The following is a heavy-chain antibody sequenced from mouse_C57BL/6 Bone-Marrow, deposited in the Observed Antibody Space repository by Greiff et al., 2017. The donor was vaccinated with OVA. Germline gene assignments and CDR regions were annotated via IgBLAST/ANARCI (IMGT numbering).Heavy chain of an antibody. D-gene: IGHD1-1*01. CDR2: IDPSDSYT. CDR3: AREEDTTVVGDYAMDY. Sequence: VKLQEPGAELVRPGTSVKLSCKASGYTFTSYWMHWVKQRPGQGLEWIGVIDPSDSYTNYNQKFKGKATLTVDTSSSTAYMQLSSLTSEDSAVYYCAREEDTTVVGDYAMDYWGQGTSVTVSS. V-gene: IGHV1-59*01. J-gene: IGHJ4*01. CDR1: GYTFTSYW.